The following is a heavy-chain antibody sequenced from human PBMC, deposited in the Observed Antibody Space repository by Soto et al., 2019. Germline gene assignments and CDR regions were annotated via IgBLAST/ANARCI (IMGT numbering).Heavy chain of an antibody. CDR1: GGSISSSSYY. Sequence: SETPSLTCTVSGGSISSSSYYWGWIRQPPGKGLEWIGSIYYSGSTYYNPSLKSRVTISVATSKNQFSLKLSSGTAADTAVYYCARLLGDGYNSFPWFDPWGQGTLVTVSS. V-gene: IGHV4-39*01. J-gene: IGHJ5*02. CDR2: IYYSGST. D-gene: IGHD5-12*01. CDR3: ARLLGDGYNSFPWFDP.